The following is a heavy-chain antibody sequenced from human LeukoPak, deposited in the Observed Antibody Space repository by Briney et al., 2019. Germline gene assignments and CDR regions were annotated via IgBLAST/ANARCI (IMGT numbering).Heavy chain of an antibody. Sequence: PSETLSLTCAVYGGSFSGYYWSWIRQPPGKGLEWIREINHSGSTNYNPSLKSRVTISVDTSKNQFSLKLSSVTAADTAVYYCARGTVTHTYYYYYYMDVWGKGTTVTVSS. CDR1: GGSFSGYY. CDR2: INHSGST. CDR3: ARGTVTHTYYYYYYMDV. J-gene: IGHJ6*03. D-gene: IGHD4-17*01. V-gene: IGHV4-34*01.